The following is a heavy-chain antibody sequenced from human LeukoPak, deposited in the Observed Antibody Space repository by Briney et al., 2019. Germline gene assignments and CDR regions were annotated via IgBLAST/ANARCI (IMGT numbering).Heavy chain of an antibody. D-gene: IGHD5-24*01. V-gene: IGHV1-46*03. J-gene: IGHJ4*02. Sequence: ASVKVSCKASGYTFTSYYMHWVRQAPGQGLEWMGIINSSGGSTSYAQKFQGRVTMTRDTSTSTVYMELSSLRSEDTAVYYCARVQRWLQLRYYVDYWGQGTLVTVSS. CDR2: INSSGGST. CDR1: GYTFTSYY. CDR3: ARVQRWLQLRYYVDY.